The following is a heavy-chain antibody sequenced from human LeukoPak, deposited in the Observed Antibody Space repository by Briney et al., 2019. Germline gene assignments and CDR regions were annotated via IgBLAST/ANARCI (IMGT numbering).Heavy chain of an antibody. Sequence: SETLSLTCTVSGYSISSDYYWGWIRQPPGKGLEWIGNIYYSGSTYYNPSLKTRVTISVDTSKNQFFLNLNSLTAADSAVYYCARQGTLITATGDFFDYWGQGTLVTVSS. D-gene: IGHD6-6*01. CDR3: ARQGTLITATGDFFDY. J-gene: IGHJ4*02. V-gene: IGHV4-38-2*02. CDR1: GYSISSDYY. CDR2: IYYSGST.